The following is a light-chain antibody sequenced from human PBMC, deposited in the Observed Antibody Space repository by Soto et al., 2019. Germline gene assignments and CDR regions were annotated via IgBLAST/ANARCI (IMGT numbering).Light chain of an antibody. Sequence: EIVLTQSPGTLSLSPGERATLSCKASQDVSIFLAWYQQKPGQAPRLLIYGASNRATGIPDRFSGSGSGTDFTLTISRLEPEDFAVYYCQQYGSSGTFGQGTKVDIK. CDR3: QQYGSSGT. V-gene: IGKV3-20*01. CDR2: GAS. CDR1: QDVSIF. J-gene: IGKJ1*01.